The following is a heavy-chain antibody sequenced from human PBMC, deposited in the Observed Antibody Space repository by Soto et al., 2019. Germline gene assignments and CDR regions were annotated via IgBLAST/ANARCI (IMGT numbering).Heavy chain of an antibody. CDR1: GGSISSGGYY. V-gene: IGHV4-31*03. D-gene: IGHD3-10*01. Sequence: QVQLQESGPGLVKPSQTLSLTCTVSGGSISSGGYYWSWIRQHPGKGLEWIGYIYYSGSTYYNPSLKSRVTISVDTSKNQFALQLTSVTAADTAVYYCARDKPGYVSGYFDYWAQGTLVTSPQ. CDR2: IYYSGST. J-gene: IGHJ4*02. CDR3: ARDKPGYVSGYFDY.